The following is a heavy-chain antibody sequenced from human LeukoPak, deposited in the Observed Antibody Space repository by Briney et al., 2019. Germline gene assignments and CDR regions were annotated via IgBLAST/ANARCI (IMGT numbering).Heavy chain of an antibody. CDR2: INQGGSGK. Sequence: PGGSLRLSCAASGFTFNSYSMNWVRQAPGKGLEWVANINQGGSGKYYVDSVKGRFTISRDNAKNSLYLQINSLRAEDTAVYFCARDRVTNSYDYYGLDVWGQGTTVSVSS. J-gene: IGHJ6*02. CDR3: ARDRVTNSYDYYGLDV. V-gene: IGHV3-7*03. D-gene: IGHD3-10*01. CDR1: GFTFNSYS.